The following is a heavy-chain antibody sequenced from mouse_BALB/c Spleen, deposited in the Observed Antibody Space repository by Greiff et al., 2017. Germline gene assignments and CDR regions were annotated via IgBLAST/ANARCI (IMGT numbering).Heavy chain of an antibody. CDR3: GYGSSYWFAY. CDR1: GYSFTGYF. D-gene: IGHD1-1*01. J-gene: IGHJ3*01. CDR2: INPYNGDT. Sequence: VHVKQSGPELVKPGASVKISCKASGYSFTGYFMNWVKQSHGKSLEWIGRINPYNGDTFYNQKFKGKATLTVDKSSSTAHMELLSLTSEDSAVYYCGYGSSYWFAYWGQGTLVTVSA. V-gene: IGHV1-37*01.